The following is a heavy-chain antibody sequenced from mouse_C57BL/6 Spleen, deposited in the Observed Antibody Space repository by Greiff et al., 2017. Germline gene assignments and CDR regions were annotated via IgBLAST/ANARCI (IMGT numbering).Heavy chain of an antibody. J-gene: IGHJ2*01. Sequence: EVKLMESGEGLVKPGGSLKLSCAASGFTFSSYAMSWVRQTPEKRLEWVAYINSGGDYIYYADTVKGRFTISRDNARNTLYLQMSSLKSEDTAMYYCTRDWMYYFDYWGQGTTLTVSS. CDR3: TRDWMYYFDY. CDR1: GFTFSSYA. CDR2: INSGGDYI. V-gene: IGHV5-9-1*02.